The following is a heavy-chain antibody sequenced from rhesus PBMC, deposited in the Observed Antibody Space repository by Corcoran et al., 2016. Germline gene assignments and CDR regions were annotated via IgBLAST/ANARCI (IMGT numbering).Heavy chain of an antibody. CDR1: GGSFSSYW. J-gene: IGHJ4*01. V-gene: IGHV4-81*01. CDR2: IDGNIAGT. Sequence: QVQLQESGPGLVKPSETLSLTCAVSGGSFSSYWWSWIRQPPGKGLEWIGNIDGNIAGTNYNPSLKSSVNISKDTSKNQFVLKLTCGNAADTAGYYCARGGGTAAFDYWGQGVLVTVSS. D-gene: IGHD1-44*01. CDR3: ARGGGTAAFDY.